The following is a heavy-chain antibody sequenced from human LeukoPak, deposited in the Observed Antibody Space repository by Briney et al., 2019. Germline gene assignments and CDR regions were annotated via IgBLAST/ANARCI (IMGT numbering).Heavy chain of an antibody. D-gene: IGHD3-9*01. J-gene: IGHJ6*02. V-gene: IGHV1-69*05. CDR2: IIPIFGTA. CDR3: AREREGLRYFDWLRDRSYYYYGMDV. Sequence: ASVKVSCKASGGTFSSYAISWVRQAPGQGLEWMGGIIPIFGTANYAQKLQGRVTMTTDTSTSTAYMELRSLRSDDTAVYYCAREREGLRYFDWLRDRSYYYYGMDVWGQGTTVTVSS. CDR1: GGTFSSYA.